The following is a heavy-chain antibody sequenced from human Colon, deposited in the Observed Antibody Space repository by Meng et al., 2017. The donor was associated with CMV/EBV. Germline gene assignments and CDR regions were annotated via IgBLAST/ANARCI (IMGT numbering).Heavy chain of an antibody. CDR3: ASLSGGDFDY. CDR2: INPITGGT. CDR1: GYTFTGSF. D-gene: IGHD1-26*01. Sequence: LVQCGAEVKKPPSLVKASGKASGYTFTGSFMYWVRQAPGQGLEWLGVINPITGGTNYAQKFQGRVTMTRDTSMNTAYMELSRLRSDDTAVYYCASLSGGDFDYWGQGTLVTVSS. V-gene: IGHV1-2*02. J-gene: IGHJ4*02.